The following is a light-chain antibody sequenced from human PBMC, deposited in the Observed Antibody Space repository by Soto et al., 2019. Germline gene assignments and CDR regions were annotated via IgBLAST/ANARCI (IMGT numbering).Light chain of an antibody. CDR3: QQYGSSGT. Sequence: ETVMTQSPAALSVSPGQGATLSCRASQRVGNDVAWYQQKPGQAPRLLIYGASTRATGIPDRFSGSGSGTDFTLTISRLEPEDFAVYYCQQYGSSGTFGQGTK. V-gene: IGKV3-20*01. J-gene: IGKJ1*01. CDR1: QRVGND. CDR2: GAS.